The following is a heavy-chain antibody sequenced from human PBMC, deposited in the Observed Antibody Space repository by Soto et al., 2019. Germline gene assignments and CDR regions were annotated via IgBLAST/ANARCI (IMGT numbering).Heavy chain of an antibody. CDR3: AKGIVEGVSAADY. V-gene: IGHV3-66*01. J-gene: IGHJ4*02. Sequence: EVQLVESGGGLVQPGGSLRLSCAASGFIVSTNHVNWVRQAPGEGLEWVSVIISGGDTFYADSVKGRFTISRDNSKNTVYLQMNSLRAEDTAMYYCAKGIVEGVSAADYWGQGTLVPVSS. CDR1: GFIVSTNH. D-gene: IGHD3-22*01. CDR2: IISGGDT.